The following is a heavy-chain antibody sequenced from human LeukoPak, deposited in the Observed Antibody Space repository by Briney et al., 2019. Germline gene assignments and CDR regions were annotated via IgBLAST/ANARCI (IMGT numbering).Heavy chain of an antibody. CDR1: GYTFTSYA. V-gene: IGHV1-3*01. J-gene: IGHJ4*02. Sequence: ASVKVPCKASGYTFTSYAMHWVRQAPGQRLEWMGWINAGNGNTKYSQKFQGRVTMTRDTSTSTVYMELSSLRSEDTAVYYCARGTKAAGPFDYWGQGTLVTVSS. CDR3: ARGTKAAGPFDY. D-gene: IGHD6-13*01. CDR2: INAGNGNT.